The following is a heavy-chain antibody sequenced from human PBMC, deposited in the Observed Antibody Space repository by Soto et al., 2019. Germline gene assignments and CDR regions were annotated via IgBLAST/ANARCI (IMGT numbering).Heavy chain of an antibody. CDR3: ARGSHYSNPNQYYYYYYMDV. CDR2: IIPILGIA. CDR1: GGTFSSYT. J-gene: IGHJ6*03. Sequence: GASVKVSCKASGGTFSSYTISWVRQAPGQGLEWMGRIIPILGIANYAQKFQGRVTITADKSTSTAYMELSSLRSEDTAVYYCARGSHYSNPNQYYYYYYMDVWAKGTTVTGSS. V-gene: IGHV1-69*02. D-gene: IGHD4-4*01.